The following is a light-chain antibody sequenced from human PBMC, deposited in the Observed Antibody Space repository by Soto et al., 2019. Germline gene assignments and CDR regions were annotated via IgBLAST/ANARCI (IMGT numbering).Light chain of an antibody. V-gene: IGKV3-20*01. CDR1: QRVSSSY. J-gene: IGKJ1*01. CDR2: DTS. CDR3: QQYGSSPQT. Sequence: EIVLSQSPGTLSLSPGERATLSCTTSQRVSSSYLAWYQQKPGQAPRLLMYDTSSRATGIPDRFSGSGSGTDFTLTISRLEPEDFAVYYCQQYGSSPQTFGQGTTVEIK.